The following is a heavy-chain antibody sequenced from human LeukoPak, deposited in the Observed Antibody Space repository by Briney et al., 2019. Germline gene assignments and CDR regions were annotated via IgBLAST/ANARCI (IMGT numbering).Heavy chain of an antibody. D-gene: IGHD1-7*01. Sequence: PGGSLRLSCAASGFTFSSYSMNWVRQAPGKGLEWVSSISSSSSYIYYADSVKGRFTISRDNAKNSLYLQMNGRRAEDTAVYYCARGGINWNYRPYYFDYWGQGTLVTVSS. CDR1: GFTFSSYS. J-gene: IGHJ4*02. CDR2: ISSSSSYI. CDR3: ARGGINWNYRPYYFDY. V-gene: IGHV3-21*01.